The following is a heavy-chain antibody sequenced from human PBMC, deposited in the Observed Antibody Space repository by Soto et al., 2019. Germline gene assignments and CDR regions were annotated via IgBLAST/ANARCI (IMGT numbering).Heavy chain of an antibody. CDR2: IYYSGST. Sequence: QVQLQESGPGLVKPSQTLSLTCTVSGGSISSGGYYWSWIRQHPGKGLEWIGYIYYSGSTYYNQSLKSRVTISVDTSKNQFSLKLSSVTAADTAVYYCAREAAGILNWFDPWGQGTLVTVSS. J-gene: IGHJ5*02. CDR3: AREAAGILNWFDP. CDR1: GGSISSGGYY. D-gene: IGHD6-25*01. V-gene: IGHV4-31*03.